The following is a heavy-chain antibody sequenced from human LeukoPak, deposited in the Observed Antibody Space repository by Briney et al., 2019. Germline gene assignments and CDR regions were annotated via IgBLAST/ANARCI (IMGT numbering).Heavy chain of an antibody. V-gene: IGHV3-66*01. CDR1: GFTVSSNY. D-gene: IGHD5-18*01. CDR2: IYSGGST. J-gene: IGHJ4*02. CDR3: ARVRIQLWGYFDY. Sequence: GGSLRLSCAASGFTVSSNYMSWVRQAPGKGLEWVSVIYSGGSTYYADSVKGRFTISRDNSKNTLYLQMNSLRAEDTAVYYCARVRIQLWGYFDYWGQGTLVTVS.